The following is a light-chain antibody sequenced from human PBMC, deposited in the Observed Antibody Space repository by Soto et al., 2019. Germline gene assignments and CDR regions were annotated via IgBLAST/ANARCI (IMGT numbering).Light chain of an antibody. Sequence: VLTQSPATLSVSPGERATLSCRASQSISSNLAWYQQKPGQAPRLVIYDVFTRASGIPARFSGSGSGTEFTLTISSLQSEDFAVYYCQQYDKWPPITFGQGTRLEIK. J-gene: IGKJ5*01. CDR1: QSISSN. CDR3: QQYDKWPPIT. CDR2: DVF. V-gene: IGKV3-15*01.